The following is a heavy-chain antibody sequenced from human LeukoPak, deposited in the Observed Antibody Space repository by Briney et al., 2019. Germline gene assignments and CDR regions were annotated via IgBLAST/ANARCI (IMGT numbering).Heavy chain of an antibody. J-gene: IGHJ6*02. CDR1: GFTFSSYA. V-gene: IGHV3-23*01. CDR2: ISGSGGST. Sequence: GGSLRLSCAASGFTFSSYAMSWVRQAPGKGLEWVSAISGSGGSTYYADSVKGRFTISRDNSKNTLYLQMNSLRAEDTAVYYCASFKTTVKHYYYYYGMDVWGQGTTVTVSS. CDR3: ASFKTTVKHYYYYYGMDV. D-gene: IGHD4-17*01.